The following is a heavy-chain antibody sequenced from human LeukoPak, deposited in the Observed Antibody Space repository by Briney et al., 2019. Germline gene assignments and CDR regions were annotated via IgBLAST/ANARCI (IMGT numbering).Heavy chain of an antibody. D-gene: IGHD3-10*01. Sequence: SETLSLTCTVSGGSISSYYWSWIRQPPGKGLEWIGYIYYSGSTNYNPSLKSRVTISVDTSKNQFSLKLSSVTAADTAVYYCARSYYGSGSYYNVYWFDPWGQGTLVTAPS. V-gene: IGHV4-59*01. CDR3: ARSYYGSGSYYNVYWFDP. J-gene: IGHJ5*02. CDR2: IYYSGST. CDR1: GGSISSYY.